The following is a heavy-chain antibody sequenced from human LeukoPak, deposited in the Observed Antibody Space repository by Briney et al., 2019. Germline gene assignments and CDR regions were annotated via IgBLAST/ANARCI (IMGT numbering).Heavy chain of an antibody. V-gene: IGHV3-7*03. CDR1: GFTFSSYW. J-gene: IGHJ5*02. Sequence: GGSLRLSCAASGFTFSSYWMSWVRQAPGKGLEWVANIKQDGSEKYYVDSVKGRFTISRDNAKNSLYLQMNSLKTEDTAVYYCTIQLVPADNWFDPWGQGTLVTVSS. CDR2: IKQDGSEK. D-gene: IGHD2-15*01. CDR3: TIQLVPADNWFDP.